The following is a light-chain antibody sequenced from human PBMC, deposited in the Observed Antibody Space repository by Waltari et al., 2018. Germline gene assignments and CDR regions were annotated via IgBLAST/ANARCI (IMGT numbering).Light chain of an antibody. CDR3: QQRSNGLT. V-gene: IGKV3-11*01. J-gene: IGKJ4*01. CDR2: DAS. Sequence: EIVLTQSPATLSLSPGERATLSCRASQRVSVYLAWYQQKPGQAPRLPIFDASSRATGIPARFSGSGSGTDFTLTISSLEPEDFAVYYCQQRSNGLTFGGGTRVEIK. CDR1: QRVSVY.